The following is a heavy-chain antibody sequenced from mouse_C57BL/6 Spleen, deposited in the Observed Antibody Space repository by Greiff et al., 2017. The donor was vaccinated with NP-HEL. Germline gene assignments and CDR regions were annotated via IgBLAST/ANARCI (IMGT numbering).Heavy chain of an antibody. CDR3: ARGSKRNAMDY. CDR2: IWSGGST. Sequence: QVQLQQSGPGLVQPSQSLSITCTVSGFSLTSYGVHWVRQSPGKGLEWLGVIWSGGSTDYNAAFISRLSISKDNSKSQVFFKMNSLQADDTAIYYCARGSKRNAMDYWGQGTSVTVSS. J-gene: IGHJ4*01. CDR1: GFSLTSYG. V-gene: IGHV2-2*01. D-gene: IGHD2-5*01.